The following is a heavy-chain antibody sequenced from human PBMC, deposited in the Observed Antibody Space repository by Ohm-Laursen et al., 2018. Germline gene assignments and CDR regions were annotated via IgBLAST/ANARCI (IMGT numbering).Heavy chain of an antibody. V-gene: IGHV4-34*01. CDR3: ARGGRVYSYGYVAYYGMDV. D-gene: IGHD5-18*01. J-gene: IGHJ6*02. Sequence: SETLSLTCAVYGGSFSGYYWSWIRQPPGKGLEWIGEINHSGSTNYNPPLKSRVTISVDTSKNQFSLKLSSVTAADTAVYYCARGGRVYSYGYVAYYGMDVWGQGTTVTVSS. CDR1: GGSFSGYY. CDR2: INHSGST.